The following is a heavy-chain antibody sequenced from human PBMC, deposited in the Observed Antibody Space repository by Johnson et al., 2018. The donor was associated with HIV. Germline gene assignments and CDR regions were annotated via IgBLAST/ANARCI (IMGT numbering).Heavy chain of an antibody. CDR2: ISYDGSNK. D-gene: IGHD2-21*01. J-gene: IGHJ3*02. Sequence: VQLVESGGGAVQPGRSLRLSCAASGFTFSVHAMHWVRQAPGKGLAWVAVISYDGSNKYYADSVKGRFTISRDNSKNTVYLHMSSLTADDTAVYYCANALILDAFNIWGPGTMVTVSS. CDR3: ANALILDAFNI. CDR1: GFTFSVHA. V-gene: IGHV3-30*04.